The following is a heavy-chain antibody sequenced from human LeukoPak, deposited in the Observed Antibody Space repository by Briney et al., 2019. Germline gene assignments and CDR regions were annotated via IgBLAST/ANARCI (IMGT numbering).Heavy chain of an antibody. CDR3: ARQNGAVDY. Sequence: GRSLRLSCAASGFTFDDYAMHWVRQTPGKGLEWVSSVSSGGSYIYYADSVKDRFTISRDNAKNSLYLQMNSLRAEDTAVYYCARQNGAVDYWGQGTLVTVSS. CDR1: GFTFDDYA. CDR2: VSSGGSYI. J-gene: IGHJ4*02. D-gene: IGHD2-8*01. V-gene: IGHV3-21*01.